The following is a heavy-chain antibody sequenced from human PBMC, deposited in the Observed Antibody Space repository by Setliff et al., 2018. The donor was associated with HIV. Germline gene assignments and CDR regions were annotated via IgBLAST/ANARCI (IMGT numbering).Heavy chain of an antibody. Sequence: LRASGGIFTTYNIGVSWVRQAPGQGLEWMGGIIPIFGTVKYAQKFQGRVTITADDSTSTAYMELSSLRSEDTATYYCASDSSGWYHFDYWGQGTLVTVSS. V-gene: IGHV1-69*01. D-gene: IGHD6-19*01. J-gene: IGHJ4*02. CDR1: GGIFTTYN. CDR3: ASDSSGWYHFDY. CDR2: IIPIFGTV.